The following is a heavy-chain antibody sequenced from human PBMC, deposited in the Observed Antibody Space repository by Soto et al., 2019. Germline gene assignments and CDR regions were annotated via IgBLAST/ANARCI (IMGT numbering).Heavy chain of an antibody. CDR3: VRGGSNYAS. Sequence: GGSLRLSCTASGFTFSDSWMTWVRQAPGKGLEGVARIKPDESEKKYADSVKGRFSISRDNAKNSMYLQMDSLRGEDTAVYYCVRGGSNYASWGQGTLVTVSS. D-gene: IGHD4-4*01. CDR1: GFTFSDSW. V-gene: IGHV3-7*01. CDR2: IKPDESEK. J-gene: IGHJ5*02.